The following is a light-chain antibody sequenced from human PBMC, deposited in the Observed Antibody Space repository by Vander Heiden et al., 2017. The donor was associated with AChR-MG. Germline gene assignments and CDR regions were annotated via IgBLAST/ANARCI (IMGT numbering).Light chain of an antibody. CDR2: KAS. Sequence: DIQLTQSPSTLSASVGDRVTITCRASESISSWLAWYQQKPGKAPKLLIYKASSLESGVPSRFSGSGSATEFTLTITSLQPDDFATYYCQQYSNYPRTFGQGTKVEIK. J-gene: IGKJ1*01. CDR1: ESISSW. CDR3: QQYSNYPRT. V-gene: IGKV1-5*03.